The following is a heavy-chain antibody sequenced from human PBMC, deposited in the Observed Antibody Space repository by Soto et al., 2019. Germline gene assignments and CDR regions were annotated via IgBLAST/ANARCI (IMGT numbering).Heavy chain of an antibody. D-gene: IGHD4-17*01. CDR2: IYYSGST. CDR1: GGSISSGGYY. V-gene: IGHV4-31*03. J-gene: IGHJ5*02. CDR3: ARGSVSGDYGDFWFDP. Sequence: QVQLQESGPGLVKPSQTLSLTCTVSGGSISSGGYYWSWIRQHPGKGLEWIGYIYYSGSTYYNPSLKSRVTISVDTSKNQFYLKLSSVTAADTAVYYCARGSVSGDYGDFWFDPWGQGTLVTVSS.